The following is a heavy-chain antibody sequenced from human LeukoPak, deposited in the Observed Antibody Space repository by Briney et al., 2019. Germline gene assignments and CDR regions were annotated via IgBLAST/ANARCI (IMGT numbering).Heavy chain of an antibody. CDR3: ARGTPQDY. CDR1: GFTFSSYS. V-gene: IGHV3-33*08. CDR2: IWYDGSNK. J-gene: IGHJ4*02. Sequence: GGSLRLSCAASGFTFSSYSMNWVRQAPGKGLEWVAVIWYDGSNKYYADSVKGRFTISRDNSKNTLYLQMNSLRAEDTAVYYCARGTPQDYWGQGTLVTVSS.